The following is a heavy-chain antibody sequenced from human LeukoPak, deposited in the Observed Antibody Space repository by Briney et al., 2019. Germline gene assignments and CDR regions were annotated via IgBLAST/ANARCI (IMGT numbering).Heavy chain of an antibody. V-gene: IGHV3-23*01. CDR3: AKDIQCTY. CDR2: ISPTGGNT. D-gene: IGHD2-8*01. Sequence: GGSLRLSCAASGFTFSSAAMTWVRQAPRKGLEWVSLISPTGGNTFADSVKGRFTISRDNSKNTLYLEMNSLRAEDTAVYFCAKDIQCTYWGQGALVTVSS. J-gene: IGHJ4*02. CDR1: GFTFSSAA.